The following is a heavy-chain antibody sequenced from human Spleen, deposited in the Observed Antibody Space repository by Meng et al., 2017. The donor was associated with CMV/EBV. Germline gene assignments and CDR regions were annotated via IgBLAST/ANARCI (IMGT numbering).Heavy chain of an antibody. J-gene: IGHJ4*02. CDR1: GFNFDDHT. Sequence: GESLKISCAASGFNFDDHTMHWVREAPGKGLEWVSLISWDGSKTHYADSVKGRFTISRDNAKNSLYLQMNSLRAEDTAVYYCAREGGTYHFDYWGQGTLVTVS. CDR3: AREGGTYHFDY. D-gene: IGHD1-26*01. CDR2: ISWDGSKT. V-gene: IGHV3-43*01.